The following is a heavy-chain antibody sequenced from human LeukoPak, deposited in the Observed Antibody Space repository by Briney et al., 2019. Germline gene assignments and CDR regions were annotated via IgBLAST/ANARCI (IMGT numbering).Heavy chain of an antibody. J-gene: IGHJ4*02. CDR2: IYSSGTT. CDR3: ASELSGSRPLDY. D-gene: IGHD1-26*01. Sequence: SETLSLTCTVSGGSISGASYYWSWIRQPAGKGLEWIGRIYSSGTTNYNTSLKSRVTISVDTFKDQFSLKLSSVTAADTAVYYCASELSGSRPLDYWGQGTLVTVSP. V-gene: IGHV4-61*02. CDR1: GGSISGASYY.